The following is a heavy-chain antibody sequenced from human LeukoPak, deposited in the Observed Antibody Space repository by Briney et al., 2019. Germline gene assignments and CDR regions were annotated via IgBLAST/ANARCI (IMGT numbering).Heavy chain of an antibody. CDR3: AKANNWNYALGY. D-gene: IGHD1-7*01. V-gene: IGHV1-18*01. J-gene: IGHJ4*02. CDR2: ISTGNGNT. CDR1: GDTFIRYG. Sequence: ASVKVSCKASGDTFIRYGISWVRQAPGQGLEWMGWISTGNGNTNYGQKFQGRVTLTTDTSTGTAYMELRSLRSDDTAMYYCAKANNWNYALGYWGQGTLVTVSS.